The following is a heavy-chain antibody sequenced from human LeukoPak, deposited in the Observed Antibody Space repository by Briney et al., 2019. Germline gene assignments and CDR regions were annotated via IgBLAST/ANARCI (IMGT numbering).Heavy chain of an antibody. CDR1: GYTFTSYY. CDR3: AASAGRYFDWFAFDI. D-gene: IGHD3-9*01. CDR2: INPSGGST. J-gene: IGHJ3*02. V-gene: IGHV1-46*01. Sequence: ASVKVSCKASGYTFTSYYMHWVRQAPGQGLEWMGIINPSGGSTSYAQKFQGRVTMTRDMSTSTAYMELSSLRSEDTAVYYCAASAGRYFDWFAFDIWGQGTMVTVSS.